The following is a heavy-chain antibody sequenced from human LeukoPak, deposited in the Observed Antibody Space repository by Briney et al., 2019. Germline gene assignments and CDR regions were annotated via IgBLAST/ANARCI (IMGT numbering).Heavy chain of an antibody. Sequence: GESLKISCKGSGYSFTSYWIGWVRQMPGKGLEWMGIIYPGDSDTRYSPSFQGQVTISADKSISTAYLQWSSLKASDAAMYYCARLDYYDSSGDSDFDYWGKRTLVTVSS. D-gene: IGHD3-22*01. CDR2: IYPGDSDT. J-gene: IGHJ4*02. CDR1: GYSFTSYW. V-gene: IGHV5-51*01. CDR3: ARLDYYDSSGDSDFDY.